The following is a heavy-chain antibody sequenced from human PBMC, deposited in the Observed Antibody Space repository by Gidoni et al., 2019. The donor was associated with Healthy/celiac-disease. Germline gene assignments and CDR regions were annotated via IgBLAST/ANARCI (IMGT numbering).Heavy chain of an antibody. Sequence: EVQLVQSGAEVNKPGESLKISCKGSGSSFTIYRIGWVRQMPGKGLEWMGIIYPGDSDTRYSPSFQGQVTISADKSISTAYLQWSSLKASDTAMYYCARQVVPAAPNVYYYYYGMDVWGQGTTVTVSS. J-gene: IGHJ6*02. CDR2: IYPGDSDT. V-gene: IGHV5-51*01. CDR1: GSSFTIYR. CDR3: ARQVVPAAPNVYYYYYGMDV. D-gene: IGHD2-2*01.